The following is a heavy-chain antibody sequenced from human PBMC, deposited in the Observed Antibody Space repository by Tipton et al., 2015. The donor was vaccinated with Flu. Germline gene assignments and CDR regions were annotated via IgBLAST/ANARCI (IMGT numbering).Heavy chain of an antibody. CDR1: GDSIRSDYF. Sequence: PGLVKPSETLSLTCLVSGDSIRSDYFWGWIRQAPGKGLEWIGQISRGGSAYYNSSLQSRVTISVDSSRNRFSLQVKSVTAADTAVYYCSRSTYYYGSGSSDYWGQGTLVAVSS. CDR2: ISRGGSA. V-gene: IGHV4-38-2*01. D-gene: IGHD3-10*01. J-gene: IGHJ4*02. CDR3: SRSTYYYGSGSSDY.